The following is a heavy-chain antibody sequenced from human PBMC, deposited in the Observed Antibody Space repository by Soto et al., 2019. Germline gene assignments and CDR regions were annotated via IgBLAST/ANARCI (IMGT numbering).Heavy chain of an antibody. J-gene: IGHJ2*01. V-gene: IGHV4-30-4*01. D-gene: IGHD3-22*01. CDR1: GGSINHDDFY. CDR3: ARMSYYYDKWYFDL. CDR2: VYYSGSS. Sequence: QLQESGPGLVKPSQTLSLTCSVSGGSINHDDFYWSWLRQTPGKGLQWIGYVYYSGSSDCIPSLKSRLSMSIDKSKNQFTLKLSSVTAADTAIYYCARMSYYYDKWYFDLWGRGTLVTVSS.